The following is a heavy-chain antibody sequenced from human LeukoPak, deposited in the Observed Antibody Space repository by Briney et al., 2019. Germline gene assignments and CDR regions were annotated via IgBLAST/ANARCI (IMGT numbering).Heavy chain of an antibody. D-gene: IGHD6-13*01. J-gene: IGHJ4*02. CDR1: GGTFSSYA. CDR3: ARDLPGSAGTTIKLDY. CDR2: IIPILGMA. Sequence: SVKVSCKASGGTFSSYAISWVRQAPGQGLEWMGRIIPILGMANYAQKFQGRVTITADKSTSTAYMELSSLRSEDTAVYYCARDLPGSAGTTIKLDYWGQGTLVTVSS. V-gene: IGHV1-69*04.